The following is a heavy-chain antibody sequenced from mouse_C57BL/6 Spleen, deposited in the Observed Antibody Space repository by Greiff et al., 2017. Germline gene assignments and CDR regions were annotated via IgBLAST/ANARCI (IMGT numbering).Heavy chain of an antibody. CDR1: GYTFTDYE. CDR3: TREGITTVGDY. V-gene: IGHV1-15*01. Sequence: VQLQQSGAELVRPGASVTLSCKASGYTFTDYEMHWVKQTPVHGLEWIGAIDPETGGTAYNQKFKGKAILTADKSSSTAYMELRSLTSEDSAVYYCTREGITTVGDYWGQGTSVTVAS. J-gene: IGHJ4*01. CDR2: IDPETGGT. D-gene: IGHD1-1*01.